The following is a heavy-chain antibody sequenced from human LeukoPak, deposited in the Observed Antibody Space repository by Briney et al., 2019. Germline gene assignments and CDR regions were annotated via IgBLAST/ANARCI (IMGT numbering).Heavy chain of an antibody. J-gene: IGHJ5*02. CDR2: ISAYNGNT. CDR1: GYTFTSYG. V-gene: IGHV1-18*01. CDR3: ARDRRYSSSWYSGWFDP. Sequence: VASVKVSCKASGYTFTSYGISWVRQAPGQGLEWMGWISAYNGNTNYAQKFQGRVTITADESTSTAYMELSSLRSEDTAVYYCARDRRYSSSWYSGWFDPWGQGTLVTVSS. D-gene: IGHD6-13*01.